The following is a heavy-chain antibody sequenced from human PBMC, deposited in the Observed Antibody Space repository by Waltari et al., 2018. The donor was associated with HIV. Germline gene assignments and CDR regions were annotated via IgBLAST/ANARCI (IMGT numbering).Heavy chain of an antibody. CDR3: ASARETMGVDFDS. CDR1: GGAFVSHS. D-gene: IGHD3-3*01. CDR2: AIPMFGTA. Sequence: QVHLVQSGAEVKKPGSSVKVSCKASGGAFVSHSFNWVRQAPGQGLEWMGKAIPMFGTANDARKFQGRVTITADKSTTTAYMELNGLRIDDTAVYYCASARETMGVDFDSWGQGTLVTVS. J-gene: IGHJ5*01. V-gene: IGHV1-69*08.